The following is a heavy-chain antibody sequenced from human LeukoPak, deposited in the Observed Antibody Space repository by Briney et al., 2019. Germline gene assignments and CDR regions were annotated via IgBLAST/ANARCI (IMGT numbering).Heavy chain of an antibody. D-gene: IGHD3-22*01. CDR1: GDSINNNKW. CDR3: ARVKFYYYDSSGYYWYFDL. Sequence: SETLSLTCAVSGDSINNNKWWNWVRQPPGKGLEWIGEVHHSGNSNYNPSLKSRVTISIDWSKNQCSLNLRSVTAADTAVYYCARVKFYYYDSSGYYWYFDLWGRGTLVTVSS. J-gene: IGHJ2*01. CDR2: VHHSGNS. V-gene: IGHV4-4*02.